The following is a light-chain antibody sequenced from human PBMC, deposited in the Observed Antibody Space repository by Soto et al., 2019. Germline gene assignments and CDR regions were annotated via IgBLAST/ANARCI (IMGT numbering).Light chain of an antibody. J-gene: IGKJ1*01. CDR2: AAS. CDR3: QQSYSTPRT. V-gene: IGKV1-39*01. Sequence: DVQKTESPSSLSATVGDRVTITCRASQSISNYLNWYQQKPGKAPKLLMYAASSLQSGVPSRFSGSGSGTDFTLTISSLQPEDFATYYCQQSYSTPRTFGQGTKVEI. CDR1: QSISNY.